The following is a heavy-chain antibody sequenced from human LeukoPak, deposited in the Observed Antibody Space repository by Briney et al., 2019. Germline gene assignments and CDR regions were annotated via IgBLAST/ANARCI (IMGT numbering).Heavy chain of an antibody. Sequence: SVKVSCKASGGTFSSYAISWVRQAPGQGLEWMGGIIPIFGTANYAQKFQGRVTITADESTSTAYMELSSLRSEDTAVYYCARGPYYDFWSGYYWYDYWGQGTLVTVSS. CDR2: IIPIFGTA. V-gene: IGHV1-69*13. CDR3: ARGPYYDFWSGYYWYDY. J-gene: IGHJ4*02. D-gene: IGHD3-3*01. CDR1: GGTFSSYA.